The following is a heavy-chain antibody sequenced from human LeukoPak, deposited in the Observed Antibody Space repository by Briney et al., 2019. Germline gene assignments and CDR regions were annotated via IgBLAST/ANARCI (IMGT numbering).Heavy chain of an antibody. Sequence: ASVKVSCKASGYTFTSYAMNWVRQAPGQGLEWMGWINTNTENPTYAQGFTGRFVFSLDTSVSTAYLQISSLKAEDTAVYYCARDRDSSGWYVCPYWGQGTLVTVSS. CDR1: GYTFTSYA. CDR3: ARDRDSSGWYVCPY. J-gene: IGHJ4*02. CDR2: INTNTENP. D-gene: IGHD6-19*01. V-gene: IGHV7-4-1*02.